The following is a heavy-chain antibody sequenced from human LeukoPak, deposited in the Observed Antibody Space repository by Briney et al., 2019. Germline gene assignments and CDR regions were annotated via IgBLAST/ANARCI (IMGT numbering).Heavy chain of an antibody. D-gene: IGHD3-9*01. CDR1: GDSTSSTTYY. CDR2: IYNIGNT. V-gene: IGHV4-39*01. Sequence: SETLSLTCTVAGDSTSSTTYYWGWIRQPPGKGLEWIGTIYNIGNTYYNPALKSRVTISVDTSKNQFSLKLSSVTAADTAVYYCARHHLIDWSPAVDYWGQGTLVTVSS. CDR3: ARHHLIDWSPAVDY. J-gene: IGHJ4*02.